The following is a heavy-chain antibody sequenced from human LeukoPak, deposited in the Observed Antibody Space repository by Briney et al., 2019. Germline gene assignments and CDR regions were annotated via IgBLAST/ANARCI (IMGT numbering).Heavy chain of an antibody. V-gene: IGHV3-21*06. CDR1: GFTFSTYW. CDR3: ARGPNSSSWYYFDY. D-gene: IGHD6-13*01. Sequence: GGSLRLSCAASGFTFSTYWMSWVRQAPGKGLEWVSSISSSSSYICYADSVKGRFTISRDNAKNSLYLQMNSLRAEDTAVYYCARGPNSSSWYYFDYWGQGTLVTVSS. J-gene: IGHJ4*02. CDR2: ISSSSSYI.